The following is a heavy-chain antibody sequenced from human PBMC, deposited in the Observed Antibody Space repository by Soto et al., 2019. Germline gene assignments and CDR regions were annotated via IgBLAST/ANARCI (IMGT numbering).Heavy chain of an antibody. CDR1: GFTFSSYS. CDR2: ISSSSSYI. V-gene: IGHV3-21*01. Sequence: PGGSLRLSCAASGFTFSSYSMNWVRQAPGKGLEWVSSISSSSSYIYYADSVKGRFTISRDNAKNSLYLQMNSLRAEDTAVYYCASFLCGGDCYYYYGMDVWGQGTTVTVSS. D-gene: IGHD2-21*02. CDR3: ASFLCGGDCYYYYGMDV. J-gene: IGHJ6*02.